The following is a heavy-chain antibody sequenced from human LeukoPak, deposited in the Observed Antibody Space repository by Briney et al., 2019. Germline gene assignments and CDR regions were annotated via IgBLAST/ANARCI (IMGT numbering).Heavy chain of an antibody. CDR2: ISYDGSNK. CDR3: ASTYYYGSGSYSKDQYYYYDMDV. J-gene: IGHJ6*02. D-gene: IGHD3-10*01. CDR1: GFTFSSYA. Sequence: GRSLRLSCAASGFTFSSYAMHWVRQAPGKGLEWVAVISYDGSNKYYADSVKGRFTISRDNSKNTLYLQMNSLRAEDTAVYYCASTYYYGSGSYSKDQYYYYDMDVWGQGTTVTVSS. V-gene: IGHV3-30-3*01.